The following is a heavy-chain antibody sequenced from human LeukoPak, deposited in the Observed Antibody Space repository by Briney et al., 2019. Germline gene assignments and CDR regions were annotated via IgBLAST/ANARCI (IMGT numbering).Heavy chain of an antibody. CDR1: GVLISSVLYY. CDR2: ICSSGST. J-gene: IGHJ3*02. CDR3: ARCPDSYDSSGAFDM. V-gene: IGHV4-61*02. Sequence: SETLSLTCTVSGVLISSVLYYGSWIRQPAGKGLEWIGRICSSGSTNYHPSLKTRITRSVDTSNHPFSLKLSCVTPADADVYVCARCPDSYDSSGAFDMGGQGTMVSAS. D-gene: IGHD3-22*01.